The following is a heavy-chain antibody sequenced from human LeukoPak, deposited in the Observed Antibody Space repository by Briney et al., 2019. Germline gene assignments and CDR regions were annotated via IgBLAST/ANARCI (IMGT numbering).Heavy chain of an antibody. CDR1: GGSISSSSYY. Sequence: SETLSLTCTVSGGSISSSSYYWGWIRQPPGKGLEWIGSIYYSGSTYYNPSLKSRVTISVDTSKNQFSLKLSSVTAADTAVYYCARATLESRRLLWFGELKFGCFDPWGQGTLVTVSS. J-gene: IGHJ5*02. CDR3: ARATLESRRLLWFGELKFGCFDP. V-gene: IGHV4-39*01. CDR2: IYYSGST. D-gene: IGHD3-10*01.